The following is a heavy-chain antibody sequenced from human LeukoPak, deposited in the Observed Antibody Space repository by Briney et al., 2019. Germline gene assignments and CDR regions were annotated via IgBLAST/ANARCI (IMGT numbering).Heavy chain of an antibody. J-gene: IGHJ6*03. CDR2: IYHSGST. CDR1: GYSISSGYY. V-gene: IGHV4-38-2*02. CDR3: ARDQDYGSGFDYYMDV. Sequence: SETLSLTCTVSGYSISSGYYWGWIRQPPGKGLEWIGSIYHSGSTYYNPSLKSRVTISVDTSKNQFSLKLSSVTAADTAVYYCARDQDYGSGFDYYMDVWGKGTTVTISS. D-gene: IGHD3-10*01.